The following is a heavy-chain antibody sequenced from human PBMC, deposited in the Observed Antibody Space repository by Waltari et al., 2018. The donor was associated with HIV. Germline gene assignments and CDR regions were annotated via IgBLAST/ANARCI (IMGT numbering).Heavy chain of an antibody. CDR2: MYVGGRP. V-gene: IGHV4-4*07. J-gene: IGHJ5*02. CDR3: VRSTFMGVWPSDWFAP. Sequence: QVQVQESGPGLVRTSEAPPPTCRVYGDPTKVYELSWIGQHGNKFMFLGRMYVGGRPDYRGSLKTRLTMSMDTAKNQVSMTLKAVTGADTAIYYCVRSTFMGVWPSDWFAPWGPGTLVTVSS. CDR1: GDPTKVYE. D-gene: IGHD1-26*01.